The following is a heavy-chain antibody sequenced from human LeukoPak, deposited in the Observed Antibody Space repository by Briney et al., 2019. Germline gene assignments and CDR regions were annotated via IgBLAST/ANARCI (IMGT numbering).Heavy chain of an antibody. J-gene: IGHJ4*02. V-gene: IGHV4-34*01. CDR3: ARGRGYNRHYFDY. Sequence: KPSETLSLTCAVYGGSFSGYYWSWIRQPPGKGLEWIGEINHSGSTNYNPPLKSRVTISVDTSKNQFSLKLSSVTAADTAVYYCARGRGYNRHYFDYWGQGTLVTVSS. D-gene: IGHD1-1*01. CDR2: INHSGST. CDR1: GGSFSGYY.